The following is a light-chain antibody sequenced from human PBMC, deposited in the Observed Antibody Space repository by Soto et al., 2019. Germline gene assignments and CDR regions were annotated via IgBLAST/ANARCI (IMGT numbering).Light chain of an antibody. Sequence: EIVLTQSPATLSLSPGEIATLSCRSSQSVGNNLAWYQQKPGQAPGLLIYEASTRATGIPARFSGSGSGTDSTLTISSLEPEDFAVYYCQQRSNWPPITFGQGTRLEI. V-gene: IGKV3-11*01. J-gene: IGKJ5*01. CDR1: QSVGNN. CDR3: QQRSNWPPIT. CDR2: EAS.